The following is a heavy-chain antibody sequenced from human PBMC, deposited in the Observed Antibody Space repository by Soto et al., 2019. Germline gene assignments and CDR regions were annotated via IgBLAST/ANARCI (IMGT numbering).Heavy chain of an antibody. J-gene: IGHJ6*03. D-gene: IGHD5-18*01. Sequence: GSGPTLVNPTETLTLTGTVSGFSLSNARMGVSWIRQPPGKALEWLAHIFSNDEKSYSTSLKSRLTISKDTSKSQVVLTMTNMDPVDTATYYCARMRTAMALSYYYMDVWGKGTTVTVSS. CDR2: IFSNDEK. CDR3: ARMRTAMALSYYYMDV. V-gene: IGHV2-26*01. CDR1: GFSLSNARMG.